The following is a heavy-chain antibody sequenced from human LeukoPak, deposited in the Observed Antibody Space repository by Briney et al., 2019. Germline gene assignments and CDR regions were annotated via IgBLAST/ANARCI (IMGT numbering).Heavy chain of an antibody. J-gene: IGHJ4*02. Sequence: GGSLRLSCAASGFTFSSYWMSWVRQAPGKGLEWVANIKQDGSEKYYVDSVKGRFTISRDNAKNSLYLQMNSLRAEDTAVYYCARAIGISSAGYYFDYWGQGTLVTVSS. V-gene: IGHV3-7*01. D-gene: IGHD6-13*01. CDR2: IKQDGSEK. CDR3: ARAIGISSAGYYFDY. CDR1: GFTFSSYW.